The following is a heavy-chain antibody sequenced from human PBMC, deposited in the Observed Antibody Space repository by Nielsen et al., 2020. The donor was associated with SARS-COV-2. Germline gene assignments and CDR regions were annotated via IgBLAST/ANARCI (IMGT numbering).Heavy chain of an antibody. V-gene: IGHV3-23*01. Sequence: GESLKISCAASGFTFSSYAMSWVRQAPGKGLEWVSAISGSGGSTYYADSVKGRFTISRDNSKNTLYLQMNSLRAEDTAVYYCAKDLGGSGSYNWFDPWGQGTLVTVSS. CDR2: ISGSGGST. D-gene: IGHD1-26*01. CDR1: GFTFSSYA. J-gene: IGHJ5*02. CDR3: AKDLGGSGSYNWFDP.